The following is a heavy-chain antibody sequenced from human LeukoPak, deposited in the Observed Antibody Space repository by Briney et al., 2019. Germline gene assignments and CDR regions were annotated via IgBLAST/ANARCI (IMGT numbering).Heavy chain of an antibody. Sequence: GGSLRLSCAASGFTFSSYSMNWVRQAPGKGLEWVSSISSSSSYIYYADSVKGRFTITRDNSKNTLYLQMSSLRAEDTAVYYCAKGLSKLYYYYGMDVWGQGTTVTVSS. CDR1: GFTFSSYS. V-gene: IGHV3-21*04. CDR3: AKGLSKLYYYYGMDV. D-gene: IGHD4-11*01. CDR2: ISSSSSYI. J-gene: IGHJ6*02.